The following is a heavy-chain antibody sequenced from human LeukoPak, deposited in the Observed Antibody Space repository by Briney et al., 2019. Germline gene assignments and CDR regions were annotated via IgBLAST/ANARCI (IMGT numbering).Heavy chain of an antibody. V-gene: IGHV3-7*01. D-gene: IGHD2-21*02. CDR2: IKQEGSEK. CDR3: ARDGFVYCGGDCYSPNLFDY. J-gene: IGHJ4*02. CDR1: GFTFSSYW. Sequence: GSLRLSCASSGFTFSSYWMSWVRQAPGTGLDWVANIKQEGSEKYYVDSVKGRFTISRDNAKNSLYLQMNSLRAEDTAVYYCARDGFVYCGGDCYSPNLFDYWGQGTLVTVSS.